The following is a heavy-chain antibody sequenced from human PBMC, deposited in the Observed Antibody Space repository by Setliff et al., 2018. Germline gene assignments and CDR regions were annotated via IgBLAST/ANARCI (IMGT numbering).Heavy chain of an antibody. CDR1: GATFSSYG. Sequence: SVKVSCKASGATFSSYGISWVRQAPGQGLEWMGGTIPMFGTTEYAQKFQGRLTIITDESTNTAFMQLSSLRSDDTAVYYCVREGVDSRSSTDYRYYMDVWGKGTTVTSP. D-gene: IGHD3-22*01. V-gene: IGHV1-69*05. CDR2: TIPMFGTT. CDR3: VREGVDSRSSTDYRYYMDV. J-gene: IGHJ6*03.